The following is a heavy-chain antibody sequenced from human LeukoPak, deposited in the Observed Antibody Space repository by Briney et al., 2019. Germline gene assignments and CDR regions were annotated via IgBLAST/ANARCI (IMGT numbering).Heavy chain of an antibody. CDR3: ATGGGWLPGS. CDR2: IYYSGST. J-gene: IGHJ5*02. D-gene: IGHD6-19*01. V-gene: IGHV4-61*08. CDR1: GGSISSGGYY. Sequence: SETLSLTCTVSGGSISSGGYYWSWIRQHPGKGLEWIGYIYYSGSTYYNPSLKSRVTISVDTSKNQFSLNLNSVTAADTAVYYCATGGGWLPGSWRQGTLVTVSS.